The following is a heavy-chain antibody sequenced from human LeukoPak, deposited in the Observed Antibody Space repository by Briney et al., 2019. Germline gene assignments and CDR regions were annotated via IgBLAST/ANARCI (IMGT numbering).Heavy chain of an antibody. D-gene: IGHD3-10*01. CDR3: ARRRGGFGEGEFDY. CDR1: GVSISGFY. Sequence: SETLSLTCTVSGVSISGFYWNWIRQPPRKGLEWVGYSHTGGSISSNPSLNSRVAFSMDTSKNQVSLRLNSVTATDTAVYYCARRRGGFGEGEFDYWGREARSPSPQ. V-gene: IGHV4-4*08. J-gene: IGHJ4*02. CDR2: SHTGGSI.